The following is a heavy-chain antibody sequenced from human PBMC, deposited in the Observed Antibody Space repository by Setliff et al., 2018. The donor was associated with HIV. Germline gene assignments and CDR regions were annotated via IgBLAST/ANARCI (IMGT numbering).Heavy chain of an antibody. CDR3: AKDGYSDYLNSYFDY. V-gene: IGHV3-23*01. CDR2: ISGAGATT. D-gene: IGHD4-17*01. J-gene: IGHJ4*02. Sequence: GGSLRLSCEASGFTLRSYAMYWVRQAPGKGLEWVAGISGAGATTYYADSVKGRFTISRDNSKDTLCLQMNSLRAEDTAVYYCAKDGYSDYLNSYFDYWGQGTLVTVS. CDR1: GFTLRSYA.